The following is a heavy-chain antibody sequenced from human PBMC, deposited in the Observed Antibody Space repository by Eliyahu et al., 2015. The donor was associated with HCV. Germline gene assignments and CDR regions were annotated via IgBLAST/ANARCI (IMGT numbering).Heavy chain of an antibody. J-gene: IGHJ3*02. CDR3: AREQLGYCSSTSCRRNAFDI. Sequence: EVQLVESGGGLVKPGGSLRLSCAASGFTFSSYSMNWVRQAPGKGLEWVSSISSSSSYIYYADSVKGRFTISRDNAKNSLYLQMNSLRAEDTAVYYCAREQLGYCSSTSCRRNAFDIWGQGTMVTVSS. CDR1: GFTFSSYS. CDR2: ISSSSSYI. D-gene: IGHD2-2*01. V-gene: IGHV3-21*01.